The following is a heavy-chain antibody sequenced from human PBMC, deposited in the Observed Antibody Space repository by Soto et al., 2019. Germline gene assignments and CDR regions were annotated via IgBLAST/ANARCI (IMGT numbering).Heavy chain of an antibody. CDR1: GYSFTTYW. CDR2: IYPGNSDT. D-gene: IGHD3-9*01. J-gene: IGHJ3*02. CDR3: ARASNHVDWFPEDFDI. V-gene: IGHV5-51*01. Sequence: PGESLKISCKGSGYSFTTYWIGWVRQMPGKGLEWMGIIYPGNSDTRYSPSFQGQVTFSDDKSISTAYLQWSSLKASDTALYYCARASNHVDWFPEDFDIWGQGTMVTVSS.